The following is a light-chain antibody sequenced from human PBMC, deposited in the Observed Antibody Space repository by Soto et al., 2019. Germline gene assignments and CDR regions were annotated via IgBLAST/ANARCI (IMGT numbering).Light chain of an antibody. Sequence: DIQMTQSPSTLSASVGDRVTITCRASQSISSWLAWYQQKPGKAPKLLIYKASSLESGGPTRFSGSGSGTEFTLTISSLQPDDFATYYCQQYNSYRRTFGQGTKVELK. J-gene: IGKJ1*01. CDR1: QSISSW. V-gene: IGKV1-5*03. CDR2: KAS. CDR3: QQYNSYRRT.